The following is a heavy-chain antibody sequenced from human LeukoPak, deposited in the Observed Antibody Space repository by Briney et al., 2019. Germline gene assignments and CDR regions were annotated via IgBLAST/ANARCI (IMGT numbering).Heavy chain of an antibody. CDR2: ISSSSSSYI. CDR3: ARDQFLWGSGSYYLSNYYYYGMDV. J-gene: IGHJ6*02. D-gene: IGHD3-10*01. CDR1: GFTFSSYS. V-gene: IGHV3-21*01. Sequence: GGSLRLSCAASGFTFSSYSMNWVRQAPGKGLEWVSSISSSSSSYIYYADSVKGRFTISRDNAKNSLYLQMNSLRAEDTAVYYCARDQFLWGSGSYYLSNYYYYGMDVWGQGTTVTVSS.